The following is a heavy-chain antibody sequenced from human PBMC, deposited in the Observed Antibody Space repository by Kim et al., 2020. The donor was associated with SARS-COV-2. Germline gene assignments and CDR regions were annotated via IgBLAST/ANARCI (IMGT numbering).Heavy chain of an antibody. V-gene: IGHV3-43*01. Sequence: GGSLRLSCAASGFTFDDYTMHWVRQAPGKGLEWVSLISWDGGSTYYADSVKGRFTISRDNSKNSLYLQMNSLRTEDTALYYCASSPYIYQLLLYLDYCGQGALVTVSS. J-gene: IGHJ4*02. D-gene: IGHD2-2*01. CDR2: ISWDGGST. CDR1: GFTFDDYT. CDR3: ASSPYIYQLLLYLDY.